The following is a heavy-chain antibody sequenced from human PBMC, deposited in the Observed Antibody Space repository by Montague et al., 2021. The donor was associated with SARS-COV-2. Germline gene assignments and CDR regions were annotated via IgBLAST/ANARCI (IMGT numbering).Heavy chain of an antibody. CDR2: T. D-gene: IGHD6-13*01. J-gene: IGHJ4*02. CDR3: ARHRGSGSSLVYS. Sequence: TYYNPSLKSRVTISVDTSKNQFSLKVRSVTAADTAVHYCARHRGSGSSLVYSWGQGALVIVSS. V-gene: IGHV4-39*01.